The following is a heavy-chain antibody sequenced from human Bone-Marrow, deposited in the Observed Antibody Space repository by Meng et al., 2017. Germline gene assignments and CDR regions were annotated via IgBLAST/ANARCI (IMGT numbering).Heavy chain of an antibody. CDR3: ARVARIAAAGTNYYYYGMDV. V-gene: IGHV4-31*03. D-gene: IGHD6-13*01. CDR2: IYYSGST. J-gene: IGHJ6*02. Sequence: SETLSLTCTVSGGSISSGGYYWSWIRQHPGKGLEWIGYIYYSGSTYHNPSLKSRVTISVDTSKNQFSLKLSSVTAADTAVYYCARVARIAAAGTNYYYYGMDVWGQGTTVTVSS. CDR1: GGSISSGGYY.